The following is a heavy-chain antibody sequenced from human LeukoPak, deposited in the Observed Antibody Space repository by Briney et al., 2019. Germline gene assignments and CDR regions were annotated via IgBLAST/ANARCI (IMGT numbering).Heavy chain of an antibody. CDR3: ARVGTTVTPIYYFDY. V-gene: IGHV4-39*01. Sequence: SETLSLTCTVSGGSISSSSYYWGWIRQPPGKGLEWIGSIYYSGSTYYNPSLKSRVTISVDTSKNQFSLKLSSVTAADTAVYYCARVGTTVTPIYYFDYWGQGTLVTVSS. J-gene: IGHJ4*02. CDR2: IYYSGST. D-gene: IGHD4-17*01. CDR1: GGSISSSSYY.